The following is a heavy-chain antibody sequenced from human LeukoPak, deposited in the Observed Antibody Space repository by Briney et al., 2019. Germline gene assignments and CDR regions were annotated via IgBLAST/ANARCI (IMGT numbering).Heavy chain of an antibody. CDR1: GGSFSGYY. J-gene: IGHJ4*02. V-gene: IGHV4-34*01. Sequence: SETLSLTCAVYGGSFSGYYWSWIRQPPGKGLEWIGEINHSGSTNYNPSLKSRVTISVDTSKNPFSLKLSSVTAADTAVYYCARTYYYGSGSIDYWGQGTLVTVSS. D-gene: IGHD3-10*01. CDR3: ARTYYYGSGSIDY. CDR2: INHSGST.